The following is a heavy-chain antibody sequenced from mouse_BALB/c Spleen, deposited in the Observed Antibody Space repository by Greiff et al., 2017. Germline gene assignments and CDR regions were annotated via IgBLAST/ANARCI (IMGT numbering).Heavy chain of an antibody. D-gene: IGHD1-2*01. CDR3: AREDYGYGFAY. CDR1: GFNIKDTY. Sequence: VQLKESGAELVKPGASVKLSCTASGFNIKDTYMHWVKQRPEQGLEWIGRIDPANGNTKYDPKFQGKATITADTSSNTAYLQLSSLTSEDTAVYYCAREDYGYGFAYWGQGTLVTVSA. J-gene: IGHJ3*01. CDR2: IDPANGNT. V-gene: IGHV14-3*02.